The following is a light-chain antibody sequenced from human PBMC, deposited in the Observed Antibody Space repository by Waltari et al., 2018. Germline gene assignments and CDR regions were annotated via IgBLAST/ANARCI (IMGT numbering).Light chain of an antibody. V-gene: IGKV3-20*01. Sequence: VLTQSPRTLSLSPGDRATLSCRASQSLTKRYLAWYQQKPGQAPRLLIYGASNRAAGIPDRFSGSGSGTDFTLTIDRLEPEDFAVYYCQQYGSSILYTFGQGTKLEIK. CDR3: QQYGSSILYT. CDR2: GAS. J-gene: IGKJ2*01. CDR1: QSLTKRY.